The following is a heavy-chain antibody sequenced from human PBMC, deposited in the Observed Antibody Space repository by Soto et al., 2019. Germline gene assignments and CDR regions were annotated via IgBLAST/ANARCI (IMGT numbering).Heavy chain of an antibody. Sequence: QVQLVESGGGVVQPGGSLTLSCAASGFTFNTYSVHWVRQAPDKGLEWVSVISYDGNNKHYAVSVTGRFTISRDNSNNSVEVQMRSPRGAASAVYYCARVQKATVCSGGTCYFYSGMDVWCQGTEVTVS. CDR3: ARVQKATVCSGGTCYFYSGMDV. CDR1: GFTFNTYS. V-gene: IGHV3-30-3*01. D-gene: IGHD2-15*01. J-gene: IGHJ6*02. CDR2: ISYDGNNK.